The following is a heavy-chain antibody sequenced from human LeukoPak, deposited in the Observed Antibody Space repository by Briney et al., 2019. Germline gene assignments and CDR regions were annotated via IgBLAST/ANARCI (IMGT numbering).Heavy chain of an antibody. V-gene: IGHV4-39*01. Sequence: PSETLSLTCTVSGDSISSSSYCWDWIRQPPGKGLEWIGNIYSSANTHYNPSLKTRITMSVDTSKNQFSLKLNSVTAADTGIYYCARHSRSAYTGYENAFDIWGQGTMVTVSS. J-gene: IGHJ3*02. CDR3: ARHSRSAYTGYENAFDI. D-gene: IGHD5-12*01. CDR2: IYSSANT. CDR1: GDSISSSSYC.